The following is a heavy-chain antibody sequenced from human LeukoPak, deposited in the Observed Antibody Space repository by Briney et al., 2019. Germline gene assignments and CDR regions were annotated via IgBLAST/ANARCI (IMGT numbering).Heavy chain of an antibody. CDR1: GYTFTGYY. V-gene: IGHV1-2*02. CDR3: ASAISGFYYVLDY. D-gene: IGHD3-22*01. Sequence: ASVKVSCKASGYTFTGYYMHWVRQAPGQGLEWMGWINPNSGGTNYAQKFQGRVTMTRDTSITTAHMELSRLRSDDTAVYFCASAISGFYYVLDYWGQGTLVTVSS. J-gene: IGHJ4*02. CDR2: INPNSGGT.